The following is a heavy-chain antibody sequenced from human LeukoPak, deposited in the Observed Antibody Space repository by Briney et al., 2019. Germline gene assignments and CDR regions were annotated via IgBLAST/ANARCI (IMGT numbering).Heavy chain of an antibody. Sequence: PGGSLRLSCAASGFTFSSYAMTWVRQAPGKGLEWVSSISGTGGSTFYADSVKGRFTISRDNSKNTLYLQMNSLRAEDTAVYYCAKGPQGPRTYCSGGSCYGDDAFDIWGQGTMVTVSS. CDR2: ISGTGGST. V-gene: IGHV3-23*01. CDR3: AKGPQGPRTYCSGGSCYGDDAFDI. D-gene: IGHD2-15*01. CDR1: GFTFSSYA. J-gene: IGHJ3*02.